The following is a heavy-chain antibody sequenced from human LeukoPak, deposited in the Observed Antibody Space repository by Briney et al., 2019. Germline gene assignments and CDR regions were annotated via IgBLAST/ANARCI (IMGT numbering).Heavy chain of an antibody. Sequence: SQTLSLTCTVSGGSISSGDYYWSWIRQPPGKGLEWIGYIYYSGSTYYNPSLKSRVTISVDTSKNQFSLKLSSVTAADTAVYYCARDEPFIVGATNWFDPWGQGTLATVSS. J-gene: IGHJ5*02. D-gene: IGHD1-26*01. CDR3: ARDEPFIVGATNWFDP. V-gene: IGHV4-30-4*01. CDR1: GGSISSGDYY. CDR2: IYYSGST.